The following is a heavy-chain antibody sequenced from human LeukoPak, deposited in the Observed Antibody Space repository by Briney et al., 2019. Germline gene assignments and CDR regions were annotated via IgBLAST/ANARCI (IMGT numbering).Heavy chain of an antibody. CDR1: GYSISSGYY. V-gene: IGHV4-38-2*02. Sequence: PSETLSLTCTVSGYSISSGYYWGWIRQPPGKGLEWIGTIYHSGSSSYNSSLKSRVTLSVDTSKNQFSLNLNSVTAADTAVYYCSRIGIVATKGLDYWGQGTLVTVSS. J-gene: IGHJ4*02. CDR3: SRIGIVATKGLDY. D-gene: IGHD5-12*01. CDR2: IYHSGSS.